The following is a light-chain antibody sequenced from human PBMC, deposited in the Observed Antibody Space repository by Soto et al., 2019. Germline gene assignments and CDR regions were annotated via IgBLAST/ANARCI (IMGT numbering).Light chain of an antibody. V-gene: IGLV2-14*01. Sequence: QSALTQPASVSGSPGQSITISCTGTSSDVGGYKYVSWYQQHPGKAPKLMIYDVGNRPSGVSNRFSGSKSGNTASLTISGLQAEDEADHYCSSYTSSSTYVFGTGTKVTVL. J-gene: IGLJ1*01. CDR3: SSYTSSSTYV. CDR2: DVG. CDR1: SSDVGGYKY.